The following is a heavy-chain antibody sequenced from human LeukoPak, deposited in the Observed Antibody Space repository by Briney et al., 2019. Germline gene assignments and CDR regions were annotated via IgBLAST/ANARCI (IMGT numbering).Heavy chain of an antibody. Sequence: GSLTLSCAASGFSFSIYEAKWIRHPPGKGLEWIGSIYYSWSTYYNPSLKSRVTISVDTPKNQFSLKLSSVTDADTAVYYCARLPLLRFLEWWYYFDFWREGT. V-gene: IGHV4-39*01. CDR2: IYYSWST. J-gene: IGHJ4*02. D-gene: IGHD3-3*01. CDR3: ARLPLLRFLEWWYYFDF. CDR1: GFSFSIYE.